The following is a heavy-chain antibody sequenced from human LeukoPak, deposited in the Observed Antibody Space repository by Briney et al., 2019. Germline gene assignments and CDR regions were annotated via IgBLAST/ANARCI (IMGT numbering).Heavy chain of an antibody. CDR1: GFTFSSSA. V-gene: IGHV3-30-3*01. J-gene: IGHJ4*02. CDR2: ISYDGSNK. CDR3: ARDRDSRGWYEGFDY. Sequence: PGRSLRLSCAASGFTFSSSAMHWVRQAPGKGLEWVAVISYDGSNKYYADSVKGRFTISRDNSKNTLYLQMNSLRADDTAVYYCARDRDSRGWYEGFDYWGQGTLVTVSS. D-gene: IGHD6-19*01.